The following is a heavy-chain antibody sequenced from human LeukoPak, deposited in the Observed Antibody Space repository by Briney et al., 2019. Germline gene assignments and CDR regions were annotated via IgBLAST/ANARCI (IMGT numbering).Heavy chain of an antibody. D-gene: IGHD1-26*01. CDR2: ISYDGSNK. Sequence: GGSLRLSCAASGFTFSSYAMHWVRQAPGKGLEWVAVISYDGSNKYYADSVKGRFTISRDNARNSLYLQMDSLTAEDTAVYYCARDPYSGSYGSTYYYFMDVWGKGTTVTISS. CDR3: ARDPYSGSYGSTYYYFMDV. CDR1: GFTFSSYA. J-gene: IGHJ6*03. V-gene: IGHV3-30*04.